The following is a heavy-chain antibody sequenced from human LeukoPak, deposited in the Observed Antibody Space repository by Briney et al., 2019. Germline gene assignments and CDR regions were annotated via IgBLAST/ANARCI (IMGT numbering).Heavy chain of an antibody. CDR1: GFTVSSNY. CDR3: AGPTAYYYYYMDV. D-gene: IGHD4-17*01. CDR2: IYSGGST. J-gene: IGHJ6*03. V-gene: IGHV3-66*02. Sequence: GGSLRLSCAASGFTVSSNYMSWVRQPPGKGLEWVSVIYSGGSTYYADSVKGRFTISRDNSKNTLYLQMNSLSAEDTAVYYCAGPTAYYYYYMDVWGKGTTVTVSS.